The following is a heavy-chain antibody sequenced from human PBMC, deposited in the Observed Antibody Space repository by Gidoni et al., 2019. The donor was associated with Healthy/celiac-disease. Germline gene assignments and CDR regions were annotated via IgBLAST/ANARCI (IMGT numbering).Heavy chain of an antibody. J-gene: IGHJ5*02. D-gene: IGHD4-17*01. CDR1: GYTFTSYY. CDR3: ARDRQYGDYESMRFDP. CDR2: INPSGGST. Sequence: QVQLVQSGAEVKKPGASVKVSCKASGYTFTSYYMHWVRQAPGQGLEWMGIINPSGGSTSYAQKFQGRVTMTRDTSTSTVYMELSSLRSEDTAVYYCARDRQYGDYESMRFDPWGQGTLVTVSS. V-gene: IGHV1-46*01.